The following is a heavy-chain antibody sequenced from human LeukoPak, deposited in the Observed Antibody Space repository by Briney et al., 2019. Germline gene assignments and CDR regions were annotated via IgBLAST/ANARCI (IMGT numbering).Heavy chain of an antibody. Sequence: GASVKVSCKASGGTFSSYAISWVRQAPGQGLEWMGGIIPIFGTANYAQKFQGRVTITADESTSTAYMELSSLRSEDTAVYYCARDRLGATTLQYFQHWGQGTLVTVSS. V-gene: IGHV1-69*13. CDR2: IIPIFGTA. J-gene: IGHJ1*01. CDR1: GGTFSSYA. D-gene: IGHD1-26*01. CDR3: ARDRLGATTLQYFQH.